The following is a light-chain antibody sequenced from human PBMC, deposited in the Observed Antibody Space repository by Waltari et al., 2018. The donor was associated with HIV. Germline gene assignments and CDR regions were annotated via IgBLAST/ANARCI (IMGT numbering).Light chain of an antibody. Sequence: QSALTQPASVSGSPGQSITISCTGTSSAVGSYNLVSWYQQHPGKAPKLMIYEVSKRPSGVSNRFSGSKSGNTASLTISGLQAEDEADYYCCSYAGSSTLLMFGGGTKLTVL. CDR3: CSYAGSSTLLM. V-gene: IGLV2-23*02. J-gene: IGLJ3*02. CDR1: SSAVGSYNL. CDR2: EVS.